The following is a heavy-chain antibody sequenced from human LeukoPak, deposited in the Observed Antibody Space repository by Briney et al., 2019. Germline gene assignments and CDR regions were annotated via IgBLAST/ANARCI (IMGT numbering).Heavy chain of an antibody. CDR2: IYSGGST. CDR3: ASLHYYGSGSYPYYYGMDV. CDR1: GFTVSSNY. V-gene: IGHV3-66*02. J-gene: IGHJ6*02. D-gene: IGHD3-10*01. Sequence: GGSLRLSCAASGFTVSSNYMSWVRQAPGKGLEWVSVIYSGGSTYYADSVKGRFTISRDNSKNTLYLQMNSLRAEDTAVCYCASLHYYGSGSYPYYYGMDVWGQGTTVTVSS.